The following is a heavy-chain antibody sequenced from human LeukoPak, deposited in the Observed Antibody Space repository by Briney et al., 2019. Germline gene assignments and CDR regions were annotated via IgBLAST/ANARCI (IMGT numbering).Heavy chain of an antibody. D-gene: IGHD1-26*01. J-gene: IGHJ3*02. CDR3: ARGKVGARGVAAFDI. CDR2: IIPIFGTA. V-gene: IGHV1-69*13. Sequence: PAASVKVSCKASGGTFSSYAISWVRQAPGQGLEWMGGIIPIFGTANYAQKFQGRVTITADESTSTAYVELSSLRSEDTAVYYCARGKVGARGVAAFDIWGQGTMVTVSS. CDR1: GGTFSSYA.